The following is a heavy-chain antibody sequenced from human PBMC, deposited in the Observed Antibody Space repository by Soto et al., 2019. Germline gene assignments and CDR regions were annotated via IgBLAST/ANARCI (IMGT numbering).Heavy chain of an antibody. V-gene: IGHV1-2*04. CDR3: ARDGYYGSGSYSQFDI. J-gene: IGHJ3*02. D-gene: IGHD3-10*01. CDR1: GYTFTGYY. Sequence: GASVKVSCKASGYTFTGYYMHWVRQAPGQGLEWMGWINPSSGGTNYAQKFQGWVTMTRDTSISTAYMELSRLRSDDTAVYYCARDGYYGSGSYSQFDIWGQGTMVTVSS. CDR2: INPSSGGT.